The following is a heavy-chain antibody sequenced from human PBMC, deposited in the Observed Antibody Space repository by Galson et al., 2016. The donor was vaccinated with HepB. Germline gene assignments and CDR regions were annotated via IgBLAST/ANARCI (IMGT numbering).Heavy chain of an antibody. V-gene: IGHV5-51*01. J-gene: IGHJ4*02. CDR3: ARRAQCSGGSCYENFDY. D-gene: IGHD2-15*01. CDR1: GYSFTSYW. CDR2: IYPGDSDT. Sequence: QSGAEVTKPGESLKISCKGSGYSFTSYWIGWVRQMPGKGLEWMGIIYPGDSDTRYSPSFQGQVTIPADKSISTAYLQWSSLKASDTAMYYCARRAQCSGGSCYENFDYWGQGTLVTVSS.